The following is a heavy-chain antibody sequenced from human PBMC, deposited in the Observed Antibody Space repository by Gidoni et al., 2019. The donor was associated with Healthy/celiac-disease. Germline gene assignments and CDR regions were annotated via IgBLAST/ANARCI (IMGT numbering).Heavy chain of an antibody. Sequence: EVQLVESGGGLVKPGGSLRLSCAASGFTFSSYRMNWVRQAPGKGLEWVSSISSSSSYIYYADSVKGRFTISRDNAKNSLYLQMNSLRAEDTAVYYCAREGVDTAMVVYYYYGMDVWGQGTTVTVSS. D-gene: IGHD5-18*01. J-gene: IGHJ6*02. CDR2: ISSSSSYI. CDR3: AREGVDTAMVVYYYYGMDV. V-gene: IGHV3-21*01. CDR1: GFTFSSYR.